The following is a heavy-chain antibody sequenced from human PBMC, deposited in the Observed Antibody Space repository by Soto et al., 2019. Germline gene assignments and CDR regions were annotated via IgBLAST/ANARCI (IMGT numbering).Heavy chain of an antibody. CDR1: GGSFSGYY. CDR2: INHSGST. CDR3: ARGLLNYYGSGSYYAYYYY. V-gene: IGHV4-34*01. Sequence: SETLSLTCAVYGGSFSGYYWSWIRQPPGKGLEWIGEINHSGSTNYNPSLKSRVTISVDTSKNQFSLKLSSVTAADTAVYYCARGLLNYYGSGSYYAYYYYWGQGTLVTVSS. D-gene: IGHD3-10*01. J-gene: IGHJ4*02.